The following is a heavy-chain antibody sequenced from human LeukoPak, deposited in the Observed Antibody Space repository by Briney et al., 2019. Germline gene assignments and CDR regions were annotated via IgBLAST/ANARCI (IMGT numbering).Heavy chain of an antibody. Sequence: SETLSLTCTVSGGSISSYYWSWIRQPPGKGLEWIGYIYYSGSTNYNPSLKSRVTISVDTSKNQFSLKLSSVTAADTVVYYCARQADCSGGSCYSYYYYGMDVWGQGTTVTVSS. V-gene: IGHV4-59*01. CDR1: GGSISSYY. CDR2: IYYSGST. D-gene: IGHD2-15*01. CDR3: ARQADCSGGSCYSYYYYGMDV. J-gene: IGHJ6*02.